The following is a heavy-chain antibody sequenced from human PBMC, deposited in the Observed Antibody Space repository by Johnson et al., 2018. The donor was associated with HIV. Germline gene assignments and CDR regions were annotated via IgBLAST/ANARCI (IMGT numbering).Heavy chain of an antibody. V-gene: IGHV3-53*01. CDR3: ARDVRQGEGQWLVHAFDI. CDR1: GLSVTRND. D-gene: IGHD6-19*01. Sequence: VHLVESGGGLIQPGGSLRLSCAASGLSVTRNDMNWVRQAPGKGLEWVSVVYRDGNTKYADSVKGRFSISRDNAKNTVDLQLNSLRAEDTAVYYCARDVRQGEGQWLVHAFDIWGQGTMVTVSS. CDR2: VYRDGNT. J-gene: IGHJ3*02.